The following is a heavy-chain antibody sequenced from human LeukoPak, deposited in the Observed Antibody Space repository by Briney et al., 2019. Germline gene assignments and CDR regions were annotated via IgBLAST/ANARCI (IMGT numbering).Heavy chain of an antibody. J-gene: IGHJ4*02. CDR1: GFTFSSYS. CDR3: ARDNVDTAKFYYFDY. D-gene: IGHD5-18*01. Sequence: GGSLRLSCAASGFTFSSYSMNWVRQAPGKGLEWVSSTSSSSSYIYYADSVKGRFTISRDNAKNSLYLQMNSLRAEDTAVYYCARDNVDTAKFYYFDYWGQGTLVTVSS. V-gene: IGHV3-21*01. CDR2: TSSSSSYI.